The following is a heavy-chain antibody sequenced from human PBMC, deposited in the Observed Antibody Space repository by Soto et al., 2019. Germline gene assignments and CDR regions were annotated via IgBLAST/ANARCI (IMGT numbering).Heavy chain of an antibody. Sequence: PWGSLRLSCAASGFTFTSHAIHFCRHTPGKWREWVAAISYDEIDKKYASSVKGRFTVSRDNVKNTLSLQMNSLRPEDTAVYYCAKDSGYQLPDNYFYYGLDVWGQGTTVTVSS. J-gene: IGHJ6*02. V-gene: IGHV3-30*18. D-gene: IGHD2-2*01. CDR1: GFTFTSHA. CDR3: AKDSGYQLPDNYFYYGLDV. CDR2: ISYDEIDK.